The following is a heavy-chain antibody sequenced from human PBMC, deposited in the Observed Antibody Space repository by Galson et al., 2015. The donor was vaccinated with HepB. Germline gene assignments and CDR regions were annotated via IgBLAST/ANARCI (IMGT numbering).Heavy chain of an antibody. CDR1: GFSFSDFA. D-gene: IGHD4-23*01. CDR2: ISSDARNK. V-gene: IGHV3-23*01. J-gene: IGHJ4*02. Sequence: SLRLSCAASGFSFSDFAMTWVRQAPQAPGQGLEWVPSISSDARNKYYADSLRGRYSISRDNSQSTLYLQMNSLRAEDTAVYYCAKTRYGGSGKPYYFDYWGQGTLVTVSS. CDR3: AKTRYGGSGKPYYFDY.